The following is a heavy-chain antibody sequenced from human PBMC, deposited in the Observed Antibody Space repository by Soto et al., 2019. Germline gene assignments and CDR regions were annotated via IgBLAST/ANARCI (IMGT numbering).Heavy chain of an antibody. D-gene: IGHD1-26*01. V-gene: IGHV3-30-3*01. CDR1: GFTFSSYA. J-gene: IGHJ6*02. CDR2: ISYDGSNK. Sequence: QVQLVESGGGVVQPGRSLRLSCAASGFTFSSYAMHWVRQAPGKGLEWVAVISYDGSNKYYADSVKGRFTISRDNSKNTLYLQMNSLRAEDTAVYYCARDPGKGPLPQWVRLVPQHYYYYYGMDVWGQGTTVTVSS. CDR3: ARDPGKGPLPQWVRLVPQHYYYYYGMDV.